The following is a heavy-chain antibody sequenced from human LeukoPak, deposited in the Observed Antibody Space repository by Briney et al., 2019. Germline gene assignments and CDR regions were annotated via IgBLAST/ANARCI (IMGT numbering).Heavy chain of an antibody. Sequence: SETLSLTCAVYGESFSGYYWSWIRQPPGKGLEWIGEINHSGSTNYNPSLKSRVTISVDTSKNQFSLKLSSVTAADTAVYYCARVSRRSRSAFDIWGQGTMVTVSS. CDR3: ARVSRRSRSAFDI. CDR2: INHSGST. V-gene: IGHV4-34*01. CDR1: GESFSGYY. D-gene: IGHD2-8*01. J-gene: IGHJ3*02.